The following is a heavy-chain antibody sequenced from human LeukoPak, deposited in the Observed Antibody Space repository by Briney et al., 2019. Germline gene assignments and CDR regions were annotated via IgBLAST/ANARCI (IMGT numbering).Heavy chain of an antibody. CDR2: IYPGDSDT. Sequence: GESLKISSKGSGYSFTSYWIGWVRQMPGKGLEWMGIIYPGDSDTRYSPSFQGQVTISADKSISTAYLQWSSLKASDTAMYYCASIALYYDICGYYPTVYSDFDLWGRGTLVTVSS. D-gene: IGHD3-22*01. J-gene: IGHJ2*01. V-gene: IGHV5-51*01. CDR1: GYSFTSYW. CDR3: ASIALYYDICGYYPTVYSDFDL.